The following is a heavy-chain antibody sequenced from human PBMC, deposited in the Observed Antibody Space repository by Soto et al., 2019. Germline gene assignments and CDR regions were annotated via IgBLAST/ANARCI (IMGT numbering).Heavy chain of an antibody. CDR2: IYTSGST. Sequence: QVQLQESGPGLVKPSETLSLTCNVSGGSIRSYYWSWVRQPAGKPLEWIGRIYTSGSTNYNPSLKSRVSMSVDTSKNQFSREVTSVTAADTAVYYWAREGASGFGMDVWGLGTTVTVSS. CDR3: AREGASGFGMDV. V-gene: IGHV4-4*07. J-gene: IGHJ6*02. D-gene: IGHD1-26*01. CDR1: GGSIRSYY.